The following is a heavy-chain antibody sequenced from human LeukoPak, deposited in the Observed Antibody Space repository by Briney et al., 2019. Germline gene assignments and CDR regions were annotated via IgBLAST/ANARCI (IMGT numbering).Heavy chain of an antibody. CDR3: ARAPYYYDSSGYYSAGFDY. Sequence: SETLSLTCAVYGGSFSGYYWSWIRQPPGKGLEWIGEINHSGSTNYNPSLKSRVTISVDTSKNQFSLKLSSVTAADTAVYYCARAPYYYDSSGYYSAGFDYWGQGTLVTVSS. CDR2: INHSGST. V-gene: IGHV4-34*01. D-gene: IGHD3-22*01. J-gene: IGHJ4*02. CDR1: GGSFSGYY.